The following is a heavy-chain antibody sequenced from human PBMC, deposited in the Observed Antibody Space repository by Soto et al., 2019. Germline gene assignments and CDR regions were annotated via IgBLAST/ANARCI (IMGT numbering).Heavy chain of an antibody. J-gene: IGHJ6*02. CDR3: ARGGTMVRGVKSYYYYGMDV. CDR2: IYYSGST. D-gene: IGHD3-10*01. Sequence: SETLSLTCTVSGGSISSYYWSWIRQPPGKGLEWIGFIYYSGSTNYNPSLKSRVTISVDTSKNQFSLKLSSVTAADTAVYYCARGGTMVRGVKSYYYYGMDVWGQGTTVTVSS. CDR1: GGSISSYY. V-gene: IGHV4-59*01.